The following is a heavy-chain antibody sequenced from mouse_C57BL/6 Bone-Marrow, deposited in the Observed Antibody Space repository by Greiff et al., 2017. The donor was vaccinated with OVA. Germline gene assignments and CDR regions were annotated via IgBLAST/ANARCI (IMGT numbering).Heavy chain of an antibody. D-gene: IGHD1-1*01. V-gene: IGHV1-7*01. J-gene: IGHJ2*01. CDR1: GYTFTSYW. CDR3: ARVVLLRYYFDY. Sequence: VQVVESGAELAKPGASVKLSCKASGYTFTSYWMHWVKQRPGQGLEWIGYINPSSGYTKYNQKFKDKATLTADKSSSTAYMQLSSLTYEDSAVYYCARVVLLRYYFDYWGQGTTLTVSS. CDR2: INPSSGYT.